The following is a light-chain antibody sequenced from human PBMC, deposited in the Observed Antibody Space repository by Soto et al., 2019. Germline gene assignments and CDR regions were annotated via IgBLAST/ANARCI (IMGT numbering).Light chain of an antibody. Sequence: DIVMTQSPDSLAVSLGERATINCKSSQSVLYSSNNKNYLAWYQQKPGQPPKLLIYWASTRESGVPDRFSGSGSGTDFTLTISRLEPEDFAVYYCHQYDSSPLTFGGGTKVEIK. V-gene: IGKV4-1*01. CDR1: QSVLYSSNNKNY. CDR3: HQYDSSPLT. J-gene: IGKJ4*01. CDR2: WAS.